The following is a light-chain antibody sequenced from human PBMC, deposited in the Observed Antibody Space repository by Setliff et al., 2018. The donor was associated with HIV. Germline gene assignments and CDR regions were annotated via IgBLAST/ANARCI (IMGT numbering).Light chain of an antibody. CDR1: SSNIGSNY. CDR3: GTWDSSLSAVV. J-gene: IGLJ2*01. Sequence: QSVLTQPPSVPAAPGQKVTISCSGSSSNIGSNYVSWYQQLPGTAPKLLIYENFKRPSGIPDRFSGSKSGTSATLGITGLQTGDEADYYCGTWDSSLSAVVFGGGTKVTVL. CDR2: ENF. V-gene: IGLV1-51*02.